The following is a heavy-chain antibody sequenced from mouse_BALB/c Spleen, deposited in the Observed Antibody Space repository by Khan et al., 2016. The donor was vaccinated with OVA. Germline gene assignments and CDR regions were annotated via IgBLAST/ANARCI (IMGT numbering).Heavy chain of an antibody. V-gene: IGHV7-3*02. CDR2: IRHKANGYTT. J-gene: IGHJ3*01. CDR1: GFTFTVYY. D-gene: IGHD2-14*01. CDR3: ARDWGDDYRCVAY. Sequence: EVELVVSGGRLVQSGRSLRLSCATSGFTFTVYYMSCVSQPPGKSLERLGVIRHKANGYTTEYSASVKGRSTISRDNSQSIPSLQMNSLRAEDSATYDCARDWGDDYRCVAYWGQGTLVTVSA.